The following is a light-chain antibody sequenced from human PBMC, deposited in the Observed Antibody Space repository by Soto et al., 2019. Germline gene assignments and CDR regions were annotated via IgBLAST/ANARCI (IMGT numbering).Light chain of an antibody. CDR3: QQYGSSPWT. CDR2: GAS. V-gene: IGKV3-20*01. J-gene: IGKJ1*01. CDR1: ESIRSNY. Sequence: ETVLTQSPGTLSLSPGERATLSCRASESIRSNYLAWYRQTPGQAPRLLIFGASKRASGIADRFSGSGSGRDFTLISSRLEPEDFALYYCQQYGSSPWTFGQGTKVEIK.